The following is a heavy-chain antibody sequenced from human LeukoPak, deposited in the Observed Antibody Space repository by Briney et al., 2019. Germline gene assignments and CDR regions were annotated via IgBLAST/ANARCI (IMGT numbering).Heavy chain of an antibody. Sequence: AGSLRLSCAASGFTFSSYWMHWVRHAPGKGLVWVSRINSDGSSTSYADSVKGRFTISRDNAKNTLYLQMNSLRAEDTAVYYCARGKRGYSGPFDYWGQGTLVTVSS. CDR2: INSDGSST. D-gene: IGHD5-12*01. V-gene: IGHV3-74*01. CDR3: ARGKRGYSGPFDY. J-gene: IGHJ4*02. CDR1: GFTFSSYW.